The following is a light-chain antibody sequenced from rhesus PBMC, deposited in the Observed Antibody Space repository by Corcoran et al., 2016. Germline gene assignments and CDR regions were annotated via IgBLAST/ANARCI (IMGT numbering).Light chain of an antibody. J-gene: IGKJ3*01. V-gene: IGKV1-22*01. CDR3: LQYSSSPFT. CDR2: KAS. Sequence: DIQMTQSPSSLSASVGDTVTITCRASQSISSWLDWYQQKPGKDPKLLIYKASILQRGVPSRFSGIEPGTTFTRTICSLQPEDFATYYSLQYSSSPFTFGPGTKLDIK. CDR1: QSISSW.